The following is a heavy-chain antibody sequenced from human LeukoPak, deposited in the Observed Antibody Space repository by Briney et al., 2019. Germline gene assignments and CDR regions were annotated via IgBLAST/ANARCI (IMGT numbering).Heavy chain of an antibody. CDR1: GYSISSGYY. D-gene: IGHD3-10*01. J-gene: IGHJ6*03. V-gene: IGHV4-38-2*01. CDR2: IDRTGNR. CDR3: ARVDNYYGLGSLGASHYYYMDV. Sequence: PSETLSLTCAVSGYSISSGYYWGWIRQPPGKGLEWIARIDRTGNRYYNPPLKSRVTISVDTSKNQLSLKLTSLTAADTAIYYCARVDNYYGLGSLGASHYYYMDVWGKGTTVTVSS.